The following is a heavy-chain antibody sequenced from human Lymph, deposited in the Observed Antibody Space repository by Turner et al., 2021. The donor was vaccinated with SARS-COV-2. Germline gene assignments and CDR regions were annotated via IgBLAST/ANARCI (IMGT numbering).Heavy chain of an antibody. Sequence: QVQLQQLGAGLLKPSETLSLTCAVYGGSFSGYYWSWIRQPPGKGLEWIGEINHSRSTNYNPSLKSRVTISVDTSKNQFSLKLSSVTAADTAVYYCARGGVDTAMVRYYYYGMDVWGQGTTVTVSS. CDR1: GGSFSGYY. CDR3: ARGGVDTAMVRYYYYGMDV. V-gene: IGHV4-34*01. CDR2: INHSRST. J-gene: IGHJ6*02. D-gene: IGHD5-18*01.